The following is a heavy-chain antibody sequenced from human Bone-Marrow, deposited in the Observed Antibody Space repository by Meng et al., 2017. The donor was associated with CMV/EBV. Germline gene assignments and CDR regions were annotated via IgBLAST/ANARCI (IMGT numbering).Heavy chain of an antibody. V-gene: IGHV3-30*04. CDR2: ISYDGTDK. J-gene: IGHJ6*02. CDR1: RFTFSAYA. CDR3: ARDQGVETTVTNARYGMDV. Sequence: GESLKISCAASRFTFSAYAMHWVRQAPGKGLEWVAVISYDGTDKHYADSVKGRFTISRDNSKNTLYLQMNSLRPEETAVYYCARDQGVETTVTNARYGMDVWGQGTTVTVSS. D-gene: IGHD4-11*01.